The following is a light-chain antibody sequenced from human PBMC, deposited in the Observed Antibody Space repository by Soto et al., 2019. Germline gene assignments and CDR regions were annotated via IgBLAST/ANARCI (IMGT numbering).Light chain of an antibody. CDR1: QSISSSY. CDR3: QKYGRSYT. J-gene: IGKJ2*01. V-gene: IGKV3-20*01. CDR2: GAS. Sequence: EIVLTQSPGTQSLSPGERTTLSSRASQSISSSYLAWYQQKPGQAPRLLIYGASTRANGNPDRFSGSGSGTDFTLTISRLEPEDFAVYYCQKYGRSYTFGQGTKLDIK.